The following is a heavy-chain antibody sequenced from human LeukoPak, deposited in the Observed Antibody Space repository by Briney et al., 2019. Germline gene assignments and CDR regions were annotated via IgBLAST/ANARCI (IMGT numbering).Heavy chain of an antibody. V-gene: IGHV4-59*01. D-gene: IGHD3-10*01. CDR3: ARGLMVRGVTGHYYYMDV. Sequence: SETLSLTCTVSGGSISSYYWGWIRQPPGKGLEWIGYIYYSGSTNYNPSLKSRVTISVDTSKNQFSLKLSSVTAADTAVYYCARGLMVRGVTGHYYYMDVWGKGTTVTVSS. J-gene: IGHJ6*03. CDR1: GGSISSYY. CDR2: IYYSGST.